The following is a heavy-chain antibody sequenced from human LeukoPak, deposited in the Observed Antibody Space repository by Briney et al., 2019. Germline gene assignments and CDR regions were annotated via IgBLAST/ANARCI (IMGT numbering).Heavy chain of an antibody. D-gene: IGHD3-22*01. CDR3: ARDAHYYDSSGYYQRPYYYYGMDV. Sequence: RASVKVSCKASGYTFTSYGISWVRQAPGQGLEWMGWISAYNGNTNYAQKLQGRVTMTTDTSTSTAYMELRSLRSDDTAVYYCARDAHYYDSSGYYQRPYYYYGMDVWGQGTTVTVSS. CDR2: ISAYNGNT. J-gene: IGHJ6*02. V-gene: IGHV1-18*01. CDR1: GYTFTSYG.